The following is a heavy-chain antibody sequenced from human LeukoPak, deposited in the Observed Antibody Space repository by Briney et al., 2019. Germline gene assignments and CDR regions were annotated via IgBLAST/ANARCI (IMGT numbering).Heavy chain of an antibody. V-gene: IGHV3-30*02. CDR3: AKDVVADHIAARPNWFDP. D-gene: IGHD6-6*01. CDR2: TRYDGSNK. J-gene: IGHJ5*02. CDR1: GFTFSSYG. Sequence: GGSLRLSCAASGFTFSSYGMHWVRQAPGKGLEWVAFTRYDGSNKYYADSVKGRFTISRDNSKNTLYLQMNSLRAEDTAVYYCAKDVVADHIAARPNWFDPWGQGTLVTVSS.